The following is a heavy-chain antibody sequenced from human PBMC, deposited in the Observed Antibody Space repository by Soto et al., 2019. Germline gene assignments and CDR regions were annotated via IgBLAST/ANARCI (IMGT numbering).Heavy chain of an antibody. CDR2: IIPRSATS. Sequence: SVKVSCKASGDTFSTYTITWMRQAPGQGLEWMGGIIPRSATSNYAQKFQGRVTMTTDTSTSTAYMELRSLRSDDTAVYYCAREYDYGEHNWFDPWGQGTLVTVSS. CDR1: GDTFSTYT. V-gene: IGHV1-69*05. J-gene: IGHJ5*02. D-gene: IGHD4-17*01. CDR3: AREYDYGEHNWFDP.